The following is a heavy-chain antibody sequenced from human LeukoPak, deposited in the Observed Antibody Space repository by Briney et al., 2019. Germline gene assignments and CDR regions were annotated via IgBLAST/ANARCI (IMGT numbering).Heavy chain of an antibody. CDR1: GSSFSGYY. CDR2: IHPSGST. CDR3: ARGQDEAKSHH. D-gene: IGHD4/OR15-4a*01. J-gene: IGHJ1*01. V-gene: IGHV4-34*01. Sequence: SETLSLTCEVYGSSFSGYYWSWYRQTPGKGLEWIGEIHPSGSTDYNPSLKGRVIISLDTSKNQFSLKANSVTAADTAVYYCARGQDEAKSHHWGQGTLATVSS.